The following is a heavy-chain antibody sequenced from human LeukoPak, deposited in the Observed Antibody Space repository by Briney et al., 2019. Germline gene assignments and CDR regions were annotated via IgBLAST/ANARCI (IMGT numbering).Heavy chain of an antibody. V-gene: IGHV4-39*01. J-gene: IGHJ4*02. Sequence: PSETLSLTCTVSGVSISTSTYYWAWIPQPPGKGLEWIVSMFYRGSTYYNASLKSRVTISVDTSKNQFSLNLSSVTASDTAIFYCARQGGWGGAASLIEYWGQGTLVTVSS. CDR3: ARQGGWGGAASLIEY. D-gene: IGHD1-26*01. CDR1: GVSISTSTYY. CDR2: MFYRGST.